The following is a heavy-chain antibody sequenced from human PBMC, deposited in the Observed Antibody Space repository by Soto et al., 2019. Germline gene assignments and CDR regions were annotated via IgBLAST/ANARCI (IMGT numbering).Heavy chain of an antibody. V-gene: IGHV4-39*07. J-gene: IGHJ6*02. D-gene: IGHD3-10*01. CDR3: ARDSGSGSYYSYYYHGMDV. CDR2: FYYSGST. CDR1: GGSISISSYY. Sequence: SETLSLTCSVSGGSISISSYYWVWLRQPPGKGLEWIGSFYYSGSTNYNPSLKSRVTISVDTSKNQFSLTLSSVTAADTAVYYCARDSGSGSYYSYYYHGMDVWGQGTTDTVSS.